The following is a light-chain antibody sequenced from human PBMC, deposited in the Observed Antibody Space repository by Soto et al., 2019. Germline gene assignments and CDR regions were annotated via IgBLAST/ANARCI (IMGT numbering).Light chain of an antibody. CDR1: TSDVGGYNS. V-gene: IGLV2-14*01. Sequence: QSALTQPASVSGSPGQSITVSCTGTTSDVGGYNSVSWYQHHPGKAPKLIIYEVRNRPSGISSRFSGSQSGNTASLTIFGLQAEDEADYYCSSHTTSTTYVFGTGTMLTVL. CDR3: SSHTTSTTYV. CDR2: EVR. J-gene: IGLJ1*01.